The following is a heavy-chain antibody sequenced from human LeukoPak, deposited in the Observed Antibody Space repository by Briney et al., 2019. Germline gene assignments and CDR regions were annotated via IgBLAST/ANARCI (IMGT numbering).Heavy chain of an antibody. Sequence: GGSLRLSCAASGFTFSSYEINWVRQAPGKGLEWVSYISSSGSTIYYADSVKGRFTISRDNAKNSLYLQMNSLRAEDTAVYYCARDTPLWFGELWGGAYYYYYMDVWGKGTTVTVSS. D-gene: IGHD3-10*01. V-gene: IGHV3-48*03. CDR2: ISSSGSTI. CDR1: GFTFSSYE. CDR3: ARDTPLWFGELWGGAYYYYYMDV. J-gene: IGHJ6*03.